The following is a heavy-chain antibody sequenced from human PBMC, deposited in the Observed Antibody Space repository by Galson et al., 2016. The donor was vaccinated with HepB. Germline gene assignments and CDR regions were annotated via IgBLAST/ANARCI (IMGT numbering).Heavy chain of an antibody. Sequence: SLRLSCAVSGFTVSGSYMSWVRQAPGKGLEWVPVIYSDGTTKYADSVKGRFIISRDNSKNTLYLQMNSLRAEDTAVYYCASCMGWYGMCAFEIWGQGTMVTVSS. CDR2: IYSDGTT. CDR3: ASCMGWYGMCAFEI. D-gene: IGHD6-13*01. CDR1: GFTVSGSY. J-gene: IGHJ3*02. V-gene: IGHV3-66*01.